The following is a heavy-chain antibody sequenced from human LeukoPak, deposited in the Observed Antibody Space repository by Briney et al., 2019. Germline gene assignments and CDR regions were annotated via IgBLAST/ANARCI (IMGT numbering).Heavy chain of an antibody. D-gene: IGHD5-12*01. V-gene: IGHV3-48*03. Sequence: GGSLRLSCAASGFTFSSYEMNWVRQAPGKGQEWVSYISSSGSTIYYADSVKGRFTISRDNAKNSLYLQMNSLRAEDTAIYYCARIMVATTREAFDYWGQGTRVTVSS. CDR1: GFTFSSYE. CDR3: ARIMVATTREAFDY. J-gene: IGHJ4*02. CDR2: ISSSGSTI.